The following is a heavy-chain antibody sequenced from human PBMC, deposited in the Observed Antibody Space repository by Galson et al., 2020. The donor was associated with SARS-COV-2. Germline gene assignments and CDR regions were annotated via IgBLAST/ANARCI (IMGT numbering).Heavy chain of an antibody. CDR1: GLSLSNTGVG. D-gene: IGHD3-9*01. CDR3: AHSQVVTGSVKY. CDR2: IYWDDDK. Sequence: SGPTLVKPKHPLTLNCHFSGLSLSNTGVGVGWTRQHPGQALEWLELIYWDDDKRYSQSLKSRLTITKDTSKHQVVLTMTNMDPVDSATYYCAHSQVVTGSVKYWGQGTLVTVSS. V-gene: IGHV2-5*02. J-gene: IGHJ4*02.